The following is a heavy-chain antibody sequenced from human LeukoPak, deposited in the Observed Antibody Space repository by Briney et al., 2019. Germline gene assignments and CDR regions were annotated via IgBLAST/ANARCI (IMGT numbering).Heavy chain of an antibody. CDR2: ISSSSSYT. D-gene: IGHD3-22*01. V-gene: IGHV3-11*06. CDR1: GGSISSSSYY. J-gene: IGHJ2*01. CDR3: ARTYYFDSSGYYLVSWYFDL. Sequence: LSLTCTVSGGSISSSSYYWGWIRQAPGKGLEWVSYISSSSSYTNYADSVEGRFTISRDNAKNSLYLQMNSLRADDTAVYYCARTYYFDSSGYYLVSWYFDLWGRGTLVTVSS.